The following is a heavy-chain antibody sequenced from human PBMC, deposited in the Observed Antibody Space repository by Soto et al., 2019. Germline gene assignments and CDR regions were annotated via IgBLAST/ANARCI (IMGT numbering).Heavy chain of an antibody. D-gene: IGHD6-19*01. J-gene: IGHJ4*02. V-gene: IGHV3-23*01. CDR2: ISGSGVST. CDR3: AKEYEYSSGWERIDY. CDR1: GFTFSSYA. Sequence: GGSLRLSCAASGFTFSSYAMSWVRQAPGKGLEWVSAISGSGVSTYYADSVKGRFTISRDNSKNTLFLQMNSLRAEDTAVYYCAKEYEYSSGWERIDYWGQGTLVTVSS.